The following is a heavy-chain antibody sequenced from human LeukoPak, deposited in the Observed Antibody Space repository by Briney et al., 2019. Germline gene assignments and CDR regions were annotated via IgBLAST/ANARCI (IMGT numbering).Heavy chain of an antibody. J-gene: IGHJ6*03. V-gene: IGHV3-9*01. CDR2: ISWNSGSI. Sequence: SLRXSCAASGXTFDDYAMHWVRQAPGKGLEWVSGISWNSGSIGYADSVKGRFTISRDNAKNSLYLQMNSLRAEDTALYYCAKSGIAYYYYYMDVWGKGTTVTVSS. CDR1: GXTFDDYA. CDR3: AKSGIAYYYYYMDV. D-gene: IGHD6-13*01.